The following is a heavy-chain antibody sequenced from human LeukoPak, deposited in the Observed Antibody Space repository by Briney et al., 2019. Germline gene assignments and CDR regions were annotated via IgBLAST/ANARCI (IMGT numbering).Heavy chain of an antibody. Sequence: PGGSLRLSRAPSGLTLSSYVMSWVRPALGKGVDWVSVISGSGGTTYYAYSVKGRFTISRDNSKNTLYLQMNSLRAEDTAIYYCAKDSSTTVTTKGGPRRSFDYWGLGTLVTVSS. CDR3: AKDSSTTVTTKGGPRRSFDY. D-gene: IGHD4-17*01. CDR1: GLTLSSYV. V-gene: IGHV3-23*01. CDR2: ISGSGGTT. J-gene: IGHJ4*02.